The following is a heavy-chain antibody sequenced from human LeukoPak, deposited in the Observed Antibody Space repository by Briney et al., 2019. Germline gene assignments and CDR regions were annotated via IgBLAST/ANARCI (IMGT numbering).Heavy chain of an antibody. D-gene: IGHD1-14*01. J-gene: IGHJ4*02. CDR2: ISYDGSNK. Sequence: PGGSLRLSCAASGFTFSSYAMHWVRQAPGKGLEWVAVISYDGSNKYYADSVKGRFTISRDNAQNSLYLQMDSLRAEDTAIYYCARTTSRSGFLIDYWGQGTLVTVSS. CDR1: GFTFSSYA. CDR3: ARTTSRSGFLIDY. V-gene: IGHV3-30*04.